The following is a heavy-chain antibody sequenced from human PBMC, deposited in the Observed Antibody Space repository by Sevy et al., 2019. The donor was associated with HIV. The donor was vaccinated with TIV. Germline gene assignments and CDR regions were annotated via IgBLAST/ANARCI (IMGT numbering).Heavy chain of an antibody. V-gene: IGHV3-53*01. J-gene: IGHJ6*02. CDR1: GFTLTNEF. Sequence: GGSLRLSCAVSGFTLTNEFFSWVRQAPGKGLEWVAVVYSGGATYYADSVKGRFTISRDKSKSTRYFQMKSLRAEDTAVYYCARVGYCRGGTCFSGFYYAMDVWGQGTTVTVSS. D-gene: IGHD2-15*01. CDR2: VYSGGAT. CDR3: ARVGYCRGGTCFSGFYYAMDV.